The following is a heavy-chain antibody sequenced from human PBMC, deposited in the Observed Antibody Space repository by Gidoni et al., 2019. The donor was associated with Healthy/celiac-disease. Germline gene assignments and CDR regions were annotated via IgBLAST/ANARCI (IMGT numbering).Heavy chain of an antibody. CDR1: GGTFSSYA. CDR2: IIPLFGTA. Sequence: QVQLVQSGAEVKKPGSSVKVSCKASGGTFSSYAISWVRQAPGQGLEWMGGIIPLFGTANYAQKFQGRVTITADESTSTAYMELSSLRSEDTAVYYCARVAEPTVVTYYFDYWGQGTLVTVSS. D-gene: IGHD4-17*01. J-gene: IGHJ4*02. CDR3: ARVAEPTVVTYYFDY. V-gene: IGHV1-69*01.